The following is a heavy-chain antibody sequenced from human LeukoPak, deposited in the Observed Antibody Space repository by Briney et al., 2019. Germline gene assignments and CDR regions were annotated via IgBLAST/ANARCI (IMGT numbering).Heavy chain of an antibody. D-gene: IGHD6-19*01. CDR2: IYSGDNT. V-gene: IGHV3-53*01. J-gene: IGHJ4*02. CDR1: GFTVSSNY. Sequence: PGGSLRLSCAASGFTVSSNYMSWVRQAPGKGLEWVSVIYSGDNTYYADSVKGRFTISRDNSKNTLYLQMNSLRAEDTAVYYCARVVSSGWYYFGFWGQGTLVTVSS. CDR3: ARVVSSGWYYFGF.